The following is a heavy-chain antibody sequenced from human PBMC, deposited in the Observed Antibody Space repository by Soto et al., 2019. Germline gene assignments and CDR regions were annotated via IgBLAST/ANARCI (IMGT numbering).Heavy chain of an antibody. CDR3: ARDMSVFIVVVVAAYGMDV. J-gene: IGHJ6*02. Sequence: GASVKVSCKASGYTFTSYGISWVRQAPGQGLEWMGRISAYNGNTNYAQKLQGRVTMTTDTSTSTAYMELRSLRSDDTAVYYCARDMSVFIVVVVAAYGMDVWGQGTTVTVSS. CDR1: GYTFTSYG. D-gene: IGHD2-15*01. V-gene: IGHV1-18*01. CDR2: ISAYNGNT.